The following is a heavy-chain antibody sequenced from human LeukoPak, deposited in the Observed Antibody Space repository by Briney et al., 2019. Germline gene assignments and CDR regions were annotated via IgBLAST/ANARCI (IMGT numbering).Heavy chain of an antibody. D-gene: IGHD6-13*01. J-gene: IGHJ4*02. Sequence: AGGSLRLSCAASGFTFSSYAMSWVRQAPGKGLEWVSAISGSGGSTYYADSVKGRFTTSRDNSKNTLYLQMNSLRAEDTAVYYCAKDRLSRKTIAAAGDFDYWGQGTLVTVSS. V-gene: IGHV3-23*01. CDR1: GFTFSSYA. CDR2: ISGSGGST. CDR3: AKDRLSRKTIAAAGDFDY.